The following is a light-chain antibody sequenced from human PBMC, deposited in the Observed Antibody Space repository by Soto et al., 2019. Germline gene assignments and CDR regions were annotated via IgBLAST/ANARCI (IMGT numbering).Light chain of an antibody. J-gene: IGLJ2*01. CDR1: SSDVGGYNF. V-gene: IGLV2-14*03. Sequence: QSALTQPASVSGSPGQSITISCTGTSSDVGGYNFVSWYQHHPGKAPKLIIYDVSNRPSGVSNRFSGSKSGNTASLTISGLQAEDEADYYFVSYTSSNTVVFGGGTKLTVL. CDR3: VSYTSSNTVV. CDR2: DVS.